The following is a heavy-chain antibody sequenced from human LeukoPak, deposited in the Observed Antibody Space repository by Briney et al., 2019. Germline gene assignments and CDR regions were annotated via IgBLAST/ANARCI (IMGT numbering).Heavy chain of an antibody. J-gene: IGHJ4*02. CDR1: GYTFTSYG. D-gene: IGHD6-19*01. V-gene: IGHV1-18*01. CDR3: ALYSSGWPDY. CDR2: ISAYNGNT. Sequence: GASVKVSCKASGYTFTSYGISWVRQAPGQGLELMGWISAYNGNTNYAQKLQGRVTMTSDTSTSTAYMELRSLRSDDTAVYYCALYSSGWPDYWGQGTLVTVSS.